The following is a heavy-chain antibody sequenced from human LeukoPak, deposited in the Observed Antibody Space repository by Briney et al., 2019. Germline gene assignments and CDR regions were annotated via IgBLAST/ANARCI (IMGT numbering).Heavy chain of an antibody. Sequence: GGSLSLSCAASGFTFSSYAMHWARQAPGKGLEWVAVISYDGSNKYYADSVKGRFTISRDNSKNTLYLQMNSLRAEDTAVYYCARDKYYYDSSGYYLGGYYYYYYGMDVWGQGTTVTVSS. V-gene: IGHV3-30-3*01. J-gene: IGHJ6*02. CDR2: ISYDGSNK. CDR1: GFTFSSYA. CDR3: ARDKYYYDSSGYYLGGYYYYYYGMDV. D-gene: IGHD3-22*01.